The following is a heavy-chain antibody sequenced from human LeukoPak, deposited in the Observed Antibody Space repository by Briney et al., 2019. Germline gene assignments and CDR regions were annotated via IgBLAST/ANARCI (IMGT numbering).Heavy chain of an antibody. V-gene: IGHV3-23*01. CDR3: AKAYHSGSYSGRDAFDI. CDR1: GFTFSSYA. Sequence: PGGSLRLSCAASGFTFSSYAMSWVRQAPGKGLEGGSAISGSGGSTYYADSVKGRFTISRDNSKNTLYLQMNSLRAEDTAVYYCAKAYHSGSYSGRDAFDIWGQGTMVTVSS. J-gene: IGHJ3*02. D-gene: IGHD1-26*01. CDR2: ISGSGGST.